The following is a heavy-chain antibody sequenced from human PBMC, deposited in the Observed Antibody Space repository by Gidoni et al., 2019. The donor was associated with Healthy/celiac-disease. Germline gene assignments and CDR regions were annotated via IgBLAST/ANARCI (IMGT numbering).Heavy chain of an antibody. Sequence: VQLVESGGGLVKPGGSLRLSCAASAFTFSNAWMSWVRQAPGKGLEWVGRIKSKTDGGTTDYAAPVKGRFTISRDDSKNTLYLQMNSLKTEDTAVYYCTTGHLWFGELLDYWGQGTLVTVSS. J-gene: IGHJ4*02. CDR1: AFTFSNAW. CDR2: IKSKTDGGTT. CDR3: TTGHLWFGELLDY. V-gene: IGHV3-15*01. D-gene: IGHD3-10*01.